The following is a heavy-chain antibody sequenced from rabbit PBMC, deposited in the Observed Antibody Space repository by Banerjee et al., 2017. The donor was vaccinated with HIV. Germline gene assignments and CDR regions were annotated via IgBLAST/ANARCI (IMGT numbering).Heavy chain of an antibody. CDR2: IVTGISGST. CDR1: GFSLSNNYV. V-gene: IGHV1S45*01. CDR3: ARATVYVGHDYLTRLDL. D-gene: IGHD4-2*01. J-gene: IGHJ3*01. Sequence: QQQLEESGGDLVKPEGSLTLTCAASGFSLSNNYVMCWVRQAPGKGLEWSACIVTGISGSTYYASWAKGRFTISKTSSTTVTLQMTSLTAADTATYFCARATVYVGHDYLTRLDLWGPGTLVTVS.